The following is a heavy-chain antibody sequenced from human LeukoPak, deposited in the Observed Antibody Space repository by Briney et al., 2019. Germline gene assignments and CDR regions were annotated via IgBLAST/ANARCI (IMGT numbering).Heavy chain of an antibody. D-gene: IGHD3-22*01. CDR2: IYHSGST. CDR1: GGSISSGGYS. CDR3: ARDYYDSSGYYHDAFDI. J-gene: IGHJ3*02. Sequence: PSETLSLTCAVSGGSISSGGYSWSWIRQPPGKGLEWIGYIYHSGSTYYNPSLKSRVTKSVDRSKNQFSLKLSSVTAADTAVYYCARDYYDSSGYYHDAFDIWGQGTMVTVSS. V-gene: IGHV4-30-2*01.